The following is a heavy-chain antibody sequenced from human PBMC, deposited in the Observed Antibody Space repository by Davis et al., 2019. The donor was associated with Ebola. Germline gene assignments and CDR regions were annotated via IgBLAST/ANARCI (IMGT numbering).Heavy chain of an antibody. Sequence: GESLKISCEVSGSRDGMHWVRQAPVKGLEWVAFIRYDGSHKYYADSVKGRFTISRDNSKNTLYLQMNSLRAEDTAVYYCATTPQYSSGQNKPFDYWGQRTLVTVSS. J-gene: IGHJ4*02. CDR1: GSRDG. CDR2: IRYDGSHK. CDR3: ATTPQYSSGQNKPFDY. D-gene: IGHD6-19*01. V-gene: IGHV3-30*02.